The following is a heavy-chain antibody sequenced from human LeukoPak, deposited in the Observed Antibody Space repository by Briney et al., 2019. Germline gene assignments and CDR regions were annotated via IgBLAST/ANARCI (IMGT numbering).Heavy chain of an antibody. CDR2: VYTTEDA. J-gene: IGHJ4*02. Sequence: SETLSLTCTVSGGSISSYYWSWIRQLAGEGLEWIGRVYTTEDAKYNPSLESRVSMSLDMSKNQFSLKLTSVTAADTAVYYCARYGDPNYYFDFWGQGTLVTVSS. V-gene: IGHV4-4*07. CDR3: ARYGDPNYYFDF. CDR1: GGSISSYY. D-gene: IGHD2-21*02.